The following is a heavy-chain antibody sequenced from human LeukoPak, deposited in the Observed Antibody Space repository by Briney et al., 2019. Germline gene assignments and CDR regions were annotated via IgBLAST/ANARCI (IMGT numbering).Heavy chain of an antibody. J-gene: IGHJ4*02. Sequence: GGSLRLSCAASGFTFSRYWMSWVRQAPGKGLEWVSVIYSGGSTYYADSVKGRFTISRDNSKNTLYLQMNSLRAEDTAVYYCARELYDVLTGSPPDYWGQGTLVTVSS. V-gene: IGHV3-53*01. CDR2: IYSGGST. CDR3: ARELYDVLTGSPPDY. CDR1: GFTFSRYW. D-gene: IGHD3-9*01.